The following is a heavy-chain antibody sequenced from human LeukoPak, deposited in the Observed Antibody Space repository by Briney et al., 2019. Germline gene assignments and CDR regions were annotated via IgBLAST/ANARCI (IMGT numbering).Heavy chain of an antibody. CDR1: GFSFSSYA. V-gene: IGHV3-23*01. CDR2: ISGSGGNT. CDR3: ARDLSSGWYGGSFDP. Sequence: PGGSLRLSCVGSGFSFSSYAMSWVRQAPGKGLEWISAISGSGGNTYYADSVKGRFTISRDNAKNTLYLQMNSLRAEDTAVYYCARDLSSGWYGGSFDPWGQGTLVTVSS. J-gene: IGHJ5*02. D-gene: IGHD6-19*01.